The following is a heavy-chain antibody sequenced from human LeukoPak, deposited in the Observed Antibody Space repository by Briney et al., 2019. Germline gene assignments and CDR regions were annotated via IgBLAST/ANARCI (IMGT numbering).Heavy chain of an antibody. Sequence: GASVKVSCQVSGYPFIDSDINWVRQASGQGLEWMGWMNPKSGATGYSQKFQGRVTMTRNTSITTAYMELRSLRSDDTAVYYCAKDGGSYWGAFDIWGQGTMVTVSS. D-gene: IGHD1-26*01. J-gene: IGHJ3*02. CDR2: MNPKSGAT. V-gene: IGHV1-8*01. CDR3: AKDGGSYWGAFDI. CDR1: GYPFIDSD.